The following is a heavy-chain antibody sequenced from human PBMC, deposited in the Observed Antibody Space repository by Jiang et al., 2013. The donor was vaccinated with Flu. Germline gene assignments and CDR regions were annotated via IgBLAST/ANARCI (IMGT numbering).Heavy chain of an antibody. V-gene: IGHV3-30*02. D-gene: IGHD2-15*01. Sequence: VQLLESGGGVVQPGGSLRLSCAASRFTFSDYGMHWVRQAPGKGLEWVAFIRYDESSKYYTDSVKGRFTISRDNSKNTLHLQMNSLRAEDTAVYYCAKDYEYCSGGRCYPSNFDYWAREPWSPSPQ. CDR1: RFTFSDYG. J-gene: IGHJ4*02. CDR2: IRYDESSK. CDR3: AKDYEYCSGGRCYPSNFDY.